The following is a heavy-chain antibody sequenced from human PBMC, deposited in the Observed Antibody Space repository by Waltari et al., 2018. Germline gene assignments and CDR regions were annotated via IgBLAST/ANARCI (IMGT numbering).Heavy chain of an antibody. CDR2: VNPNSGAT. D-gene: IGHD3-16*01. J-gene: IGHJ5*02. Sequence: QVQLVQSGAEVRKPGASVRVSCEASGYTSTTYFMHWLPRAPGQGLEWMGWVNPNSGATTYAPKFQGRLTMTSFTFTSTAYMELRSLTSDDTAIYYCTRDRRGSNGWFDPWGQGTLVTVSS. CDR1: GYTSTTYF. V-gene: IGHV1-2*02. CDR3: TRDRRGSNGWFDP.